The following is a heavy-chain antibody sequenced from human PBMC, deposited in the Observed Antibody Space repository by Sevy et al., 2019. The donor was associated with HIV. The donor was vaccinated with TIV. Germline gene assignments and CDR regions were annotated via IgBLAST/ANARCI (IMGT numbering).Heavy chain of an antibody. D-gene: IGHD6-19*01. Sequence: SETLSLTCTVSGGSISSYYWSWIRQPPGKGLEWIGYIYYSGSTNYNPSLKSRVTISVDTSKNQFSLKLSSVTAADTAVYYCARHRVTVAGTVDPLGLDYWGQGTLVTVSS. J-gene: IGHJ4*02. CDR1: GGSISSYY. CDR2: IYYSGST. CDR3: ARHRVTVAGTVDPLGLDY. V-gene: IGHV4-59*08.